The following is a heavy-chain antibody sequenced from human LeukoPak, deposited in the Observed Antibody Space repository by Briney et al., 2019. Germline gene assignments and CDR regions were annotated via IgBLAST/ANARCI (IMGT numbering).Heavy chain of an antibody. CDR1: GFSLSTSGMC. Sequence: SGPTLVNPTQTLTLTCTCSGFSLSTSGMCVSWIRQPPGKALEWLARIDWDDYKYFSTSLKTRLTISKDTSNNHVVLTMTNMDCVGPATDYCARTLIRVAGQIMGAFDIWGQGTMVTVSS. CDR2: IDWDDYK. V-gene: IGHV2-70*11. J-gene: IGHJ3*02. CDR3: ARTLIRVAGQIMGAFDI. D-gene: IGHD6-19*01.